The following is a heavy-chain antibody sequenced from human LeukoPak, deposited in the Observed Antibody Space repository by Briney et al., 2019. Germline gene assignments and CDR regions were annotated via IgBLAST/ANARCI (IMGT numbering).Heavy chain of an antibody. J-gene: IGHJ5*02. CDR1: GFTVSNNY. CDR2: IYSGGST. Sequence: GGSLRLSCAASGFTVSNNYMSWVRQAPGKGLEWVSVIYSGGSTYYADSVKGRFAISRDNSKNTLYLQMNSLRAEDTAVYYCARVARNWFDPWGQGTLVTVSS. CDR3: ARVARNWFDP. V-gene: IGHV3-53*01.